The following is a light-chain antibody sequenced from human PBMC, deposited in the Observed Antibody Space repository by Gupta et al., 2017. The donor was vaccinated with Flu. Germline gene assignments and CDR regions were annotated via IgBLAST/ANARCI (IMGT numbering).Light chain of an antibody. Sequence: EIVMTQSPATLSVSPGERATLSCRASESVNSNLAWYQQRPGQAPRLLMSGASTRAPGTPARFSGSGSGTEFTLTIASLQSEDFATYYGQQYNKWPPFTFGPGTKVDIK. J-gene: IGKJ3*01. CDR1: ESVNSN. CDR2: GAS. V-gene: IGKV3-15*01. CDR3: QQYNKWPPFT.